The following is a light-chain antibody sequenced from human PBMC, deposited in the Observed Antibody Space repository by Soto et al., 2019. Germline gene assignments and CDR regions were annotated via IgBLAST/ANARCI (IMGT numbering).Light chain of an antibody. CDR3: QQSYSTPPVT. Sequence: DIQMTQSPSSLSASVGDSVTITCRASQSITRYLNWYQQKPGKAPKLLISAASSLQSGVPSRFSGSGSGTDFTLTISSLQPEDFATYYCQQSYSTPPVTFGGGTKVDIK. V-gene: IGKV1-39*01. CDR1: QSITRY. J-gene: IGKJ4*01. CDR2: AAS.